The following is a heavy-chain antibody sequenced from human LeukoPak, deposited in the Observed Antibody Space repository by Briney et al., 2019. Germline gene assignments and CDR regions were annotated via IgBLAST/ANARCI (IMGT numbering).Heavy chain of an antibody. Sequence: QPGGSLRLSCAASGLTFSSYAMHWVRQAPGKGLEWVAVISYDGSNKYYADSVKGRFTISRDNSKNTLYLQMNSLRAEDTAVYYCARDPIAAAGTSFDYWGQGTLVTVSS. CDR1: GLTFSSYA. V-gene: IGHV3-30-3*01. CDR2: ISYDGSNK. J-gene: IGHJ4*02. CDR3: ARDPIAAAGTSFDY. D-gene: IGHD6-13*01.